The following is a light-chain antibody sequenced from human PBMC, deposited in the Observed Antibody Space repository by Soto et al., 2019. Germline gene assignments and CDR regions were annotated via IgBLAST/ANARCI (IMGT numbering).Light chain of an antibody. CDR1: QSVSTF. CDR3: QQRSFWPPT. CDR2: DAS. Sequence: ESVLTQSPATLSLSPGERATLSCKASQSVSTFLAWYQQKPGQGPRLLIYDASKRATGIPARFSGSGSGTYFTLTISSLEPEDFAIYYCQQRSFWPPTFGGGTKVDIK. J-gene: IGKJ4*01. V-gene: IGKV3-11*01.